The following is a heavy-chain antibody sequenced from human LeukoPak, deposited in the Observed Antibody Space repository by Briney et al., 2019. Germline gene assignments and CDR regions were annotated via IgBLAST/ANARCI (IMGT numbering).Heavy chain of an antibody. CDR1: GGSISTSSYY. J-gene: IGHJ4*02. V-gene: IGHV4-39*01. D-gene: IGHD6-13*01. Sequence: SETLSLTCTVSGGSISTSSYYWGWIRQPPGKGLEWIGNIYYSGSTHYNPSLKSRVTTSIDTSKNQFSLEVSSVTAADTAVYFCARRGGTAAGNYFDYRGQGILVTVSS. CDR2: IYYSGST. CDR3: ARRGGTAAGNYFDY.